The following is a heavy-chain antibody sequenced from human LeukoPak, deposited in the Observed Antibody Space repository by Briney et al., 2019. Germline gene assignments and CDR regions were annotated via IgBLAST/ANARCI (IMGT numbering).Heavy chain of an antibody. V-gene: IGHV4-59*01. J-gene: IGHJ6*02. CDR1: DGSINSYY. CDR3: ARGRSNYYGMDV. D-gene: IGHD1-26*01. Sequence: SETLSLTCSVSDGSINSYYWNWIRRPPGKGLEWIGYIYYNGNTNYSPSLKSRVTVSVDTSKNLFSLKVSSVTAADTAVYYCARGRSNYYGMDVWGQGTTVTVSS. CDR2: IYYNGNT.